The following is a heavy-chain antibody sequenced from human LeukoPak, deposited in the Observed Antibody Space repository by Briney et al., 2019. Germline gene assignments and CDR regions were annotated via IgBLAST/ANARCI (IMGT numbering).Heavy chain of an antibody. J-gene: IGHJ4*02. V-gene: IGHV4-38-2*01. CDR3: ARSDTAMVTGY. CDR2: IYHSGST. Sequence: SETMSLTCAVSGYSISSGYYWGWIWQPPGKGLEWIGSIYHSGSTYYNPSLKSRVTISVDTSKNQFSLKLSSVTAADTAVYYCARSDTAMVTGYWGQGTLVTVSS. CDR1: GYSISSGYY. D-gene: IGHD5-18*01.